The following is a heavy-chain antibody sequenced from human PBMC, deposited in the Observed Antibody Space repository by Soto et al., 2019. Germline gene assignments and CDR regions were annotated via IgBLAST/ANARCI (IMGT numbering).Heavy chain of an antibody. J-gene: IGHJ3*02. CDR2: IYYSGST. V-gene: IGHV4-31*03. CDR3: AREADCQRPSCSSGEGAFDI. D-gene: IGHD6-19*01. Sequence: SETLSLTCTVSGGSISSGGYYWSWIRQHPGKGLEWIGYIYYSGSTYYNPSLKSRVTISVDTSKNQFSLKLSSVTAADTAMYYCAREADCQRPSCSSGEGAFDIWGQGTMVTVSS. CDR1: GGSISSGGYY.